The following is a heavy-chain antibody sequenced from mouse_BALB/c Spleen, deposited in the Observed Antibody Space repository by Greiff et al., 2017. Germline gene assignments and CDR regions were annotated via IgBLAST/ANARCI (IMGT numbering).Heavy chain of an antibody. J-gene: IGHJ3*01. Sequence: EVKLVESGGGLVKPGGSLKLSCAASGFTFSSYAMSWVRQTPEKRLEWVASLSSGGSTYYHDSMKSRFTISSVNTRNIHNKQMSSLRSEDTAMYFCAREENVNYGFAYWGEGTLVTVSS. CDR2: LSSGGST. CDR3: AREENVNYGFAY. V-gene: IGHV5-6-5*01. D-gene: IGHD2-1*01. CDR1: GFTFSSYA.